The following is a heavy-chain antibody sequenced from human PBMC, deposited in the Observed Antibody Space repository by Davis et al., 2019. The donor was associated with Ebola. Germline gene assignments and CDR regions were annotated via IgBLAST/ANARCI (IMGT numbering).Heavy chain of an antibody. CDR1: GGTFNSYA. CDR2: IIPIFGTA. J-gene: IGHJ6*04. V-gene: IGHV1-69*13. CDR3: ASPVVVAGTPLGYYYGMDV. D-gene: IGHD6-19*01. Sequence: SVKVSCKASGGTFNSYAISWVRQAPGQGLEWMGGIIPIFGTANYAQKLETRVTITADETTRTAYMELSSLRAEDTAVYYCASPVVVAGTPLGYYYGMDVWGKGTTVTVSS.